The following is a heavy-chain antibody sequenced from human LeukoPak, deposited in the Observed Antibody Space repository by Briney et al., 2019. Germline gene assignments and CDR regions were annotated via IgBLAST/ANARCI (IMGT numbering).Heavy chain of an antibody. Sequence: PGGSLRPSCAAPGFTFNTYGMSWFGQAPGKGLEWFSGIIGSGRATYYADSVKGRFTISRDDPHNTLYLQMNSLRAEDTAVYFCARGGVDYYGSGTYYLTYYFDYWGQGALVTVSS. CDR1: GFTFNTYG. J-gene: IGHJ4*02. CDR2: IIGSGRAT. V-gene: IGHV3-23*01. D-gene: IGHD3-10*01. CDR3: ARGGVDYYGSGTYYLTYYFDY.